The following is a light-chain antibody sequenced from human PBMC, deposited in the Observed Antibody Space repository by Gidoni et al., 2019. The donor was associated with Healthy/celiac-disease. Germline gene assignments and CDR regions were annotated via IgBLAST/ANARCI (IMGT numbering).Light chain of an antibody. Sequence: DIQMTQSPSSLSASVGDRVTITCRASQGISNYLAWYQQKPGKVPKLLIYAASTLQSGVPSRFSGSGSAADFTLTISSLQPEDVATYYCQKYNSARTFGHGTKVDIK. CDR1: QGISNY. CDR2: AAS. CDR3: QKYNSART. V-gene: IGKV1-27*01. J-gene: IGKJ3*01.